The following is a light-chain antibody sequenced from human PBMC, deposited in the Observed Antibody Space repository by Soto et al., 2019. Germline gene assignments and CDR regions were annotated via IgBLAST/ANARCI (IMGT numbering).Light chain of an antibody. CDR3: QQYSRSRALT. Sequence: EVVLTQSPGTLSLSPGERATLSCRASEGVASSSLAWYQQKPGQAPRLLIYKTSSRATGTPDRFSGSGSGTDFTLTISRLKREDSAVYYCQQYSRSRALTFGGGTKVEIK. J-gene: IGKJ4*01. CDR2: KTS. CDR1: EGVASSS. V-gene: IGKV3-20*01.